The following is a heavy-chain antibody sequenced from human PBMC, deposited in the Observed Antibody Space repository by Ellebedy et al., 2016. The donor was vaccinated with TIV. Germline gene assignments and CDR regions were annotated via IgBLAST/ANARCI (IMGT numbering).Heavy chain of an antibody. CDR1: GFTFSDSA. CDR3: ARDLWGGILGATTGDH. V-gene: IGHV3-73*01. CDR2: IRSKADSYAT. Sequence: GESLKISCEASGFTFSDSAIHWVRRASGKGLEWVGRIRSKADSYATTYAASLKGRFTISRDDSKNTAFLQMNSLTTEDTAVYYCARDLWGGILGATTGDHWGQGTLVTVSS. D-gene: IGHD1-26*01. J-gene: IGHJ4*02.